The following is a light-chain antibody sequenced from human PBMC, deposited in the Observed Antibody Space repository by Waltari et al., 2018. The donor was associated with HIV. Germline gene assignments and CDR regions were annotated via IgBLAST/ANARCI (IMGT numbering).Light chain of an antibody. J-gene: IGLJ2*01. V-gene: IGLV2-23*02. Sequence: QSALTQPAPVSGSPGQTITISCTGTSRAVGSYNLASWYQQHPGKAPKLMIYEVSQRPSGVSNRFSGSKSGNTASLTISGLQAEDEADYYCCSYAGSSTFVVFGGGTKLTVL. CDR1: SRAVGSYNL. CDR3: CSYAGSSTFVV. CDR2: EVS.